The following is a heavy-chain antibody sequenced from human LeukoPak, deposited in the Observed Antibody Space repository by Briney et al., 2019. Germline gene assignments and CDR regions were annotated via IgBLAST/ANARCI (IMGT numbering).Heavy chain of an antibody. Sequence: GGSLRLSCAVSGFTFSSYAMSWVRQAPGKGLEWVSAISGSGGSTYYADSVKGRFTISRDNSKNTLYLQMNSLRAEDTAVYYCANPSDSSGYVDYWGQGTLVTVSS. V-gene: IGHV3-23*01. CDR3: ANPSDSSGYVDY. CDR2: ISGSGGST. CDR1: GFTFSSYA. J-gene: IGHJ4*02. D-gene: IGHD3-22*01.